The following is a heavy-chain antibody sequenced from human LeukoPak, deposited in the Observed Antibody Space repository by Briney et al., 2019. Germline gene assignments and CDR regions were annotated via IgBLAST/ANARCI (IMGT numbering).Heavy chain of an antibody. CDR2: IYYSGST. Sequence: SETLSLTCTVSGGSISSSSYYWGWIRQPPGKGLGWIGSIYYSGSTYYNPSLKSRVTISVDTSKNQFSPKLSSVTAADTAVYYCASLFDGPDYWGQGTLVTVSS. D-gene: IGHD5-24*01. CDR1: GGSISSSSYY. V-gene: IGHV4-39*07. J-gene: IGHJ4*02. CDR3: ASLFDGPDY.